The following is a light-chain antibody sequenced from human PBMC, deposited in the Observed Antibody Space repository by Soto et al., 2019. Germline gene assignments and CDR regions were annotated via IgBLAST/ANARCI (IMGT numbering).Light chain of an antibody. CDR3: QQYCCSPLT. V-gene: IGKV3-20*01. CDR2: GAS. Sequence: EIVLTQSPGTLSLSAGGGATLSCRASQRVSNNYIAWYQQKPGQAPRLLIHGASSRATGIPDRFSGSGSGTDLTLTIRKLEPEDFAVYYCQQYCCSPLTFGGGTQVEI. J-gene: IGKJ4*01. CDR1: QRVSNNY.